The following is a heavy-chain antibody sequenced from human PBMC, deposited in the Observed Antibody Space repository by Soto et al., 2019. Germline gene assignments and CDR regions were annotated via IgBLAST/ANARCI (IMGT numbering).Heavy chain of an antibody. Sequence: XRPLTLSVAASGSTFIKFAMHLVRWAPGKVLEWVAVISYDGCEKYYADSVKGRFTISRDNSKNTLYLHMNSLRAEDTAVYYCARDRDEILTGYYDYWGQGTLVTVSS. CDR3: ARDRDEILTGYYDY. V-gene: IGHV3-30-3*01. D-gene: IGHD3-9*01. CDR1: GSTFIKFA. CDR2: ISYDGCEK. J-gene: IGHJ4*02.